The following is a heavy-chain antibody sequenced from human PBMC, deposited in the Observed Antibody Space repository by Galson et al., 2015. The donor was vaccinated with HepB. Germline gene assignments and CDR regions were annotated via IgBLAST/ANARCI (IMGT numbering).Heavy chain of an antibody. J-gene: IGHJ4*02. V-gene: IGHV3-23*01. CDR1: GFIFSTYT. CDR2: ISGSGSGT. Sequence: SLRLSCAASGFIFSTYTMNWVRQAPGKGLEWVSGISGSGSGTYYADSVRGRFTISRDNSKNTLYLQMNSLMAGDTAIYYCAKDFRVTTVADYFDHWGQGTLVTVSS. D-gene: IGHD4-23*01. CDR3: AKDFRVTTVADYFDH.